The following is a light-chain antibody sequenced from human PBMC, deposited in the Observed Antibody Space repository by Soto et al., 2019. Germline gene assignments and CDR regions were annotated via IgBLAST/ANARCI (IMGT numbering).Light chain of an antibody. CDR1: QSISSS. V-gene: IGKV1-5*01. CDR2: DAS. CDR3: QQYSLYYT. Sequence: DIQMTQSPSTLSASVGDRVTITCRASQSISSSLAWYQQKPGKAPEFLIYDASSLKSGVPSRFSVSGSGTEFTLTISSLQPDDFATYYCQQYSLYYTFGQGTKLEIK. J-gene: IGKJ2*01.